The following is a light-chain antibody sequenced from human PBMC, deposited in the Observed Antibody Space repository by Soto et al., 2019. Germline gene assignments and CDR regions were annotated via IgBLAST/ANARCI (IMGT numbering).Light chain of an antibody. V-gene: IGKV1-5*03. CDR1: QSISSW. CDR2: KAS. Sequence: DIQMTQSPSTLSASVGDRVTITCRASQSISSWLAWYQQKPGKAPNLLIYKASTLESGVPSRFSGGGSGTEFTLTISSLQPDDFATYYCQQHSSSSPYTFGQGTKREIK. J-gene: IGKJ2*01. CDR3: QQHSSSSPYT.